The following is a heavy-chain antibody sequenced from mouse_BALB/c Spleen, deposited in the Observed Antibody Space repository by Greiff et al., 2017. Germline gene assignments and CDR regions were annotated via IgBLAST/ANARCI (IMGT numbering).Heavy chain of an antibody. Sequence: QVQLQQSGPELVKPGASVKISCKASGYAFSSSWMNWVKQRPGQGLEWIGRIYPGDGDTNYNGKFKGKATLTADKSSSTAYMQLSSLTSVDSAVYFCARGYGDGFAYWGQGTLVTVSA. CDR2: IYPGDGDT. V-gene: IGHV1-82*01. CDR3: ARGYGDGFAY. J-gene: IGHJ3*01. D-gene: IGHD2-2*01. CDR1: GYAFSSSW.